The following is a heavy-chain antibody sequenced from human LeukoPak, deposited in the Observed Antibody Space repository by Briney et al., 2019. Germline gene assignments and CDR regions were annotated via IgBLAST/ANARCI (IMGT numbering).Heavy chain of an antibody. CDR1: GFTFSSYG. CDR2: IWYDGSNK. J-gene: IGHJ4*02. D-gene: IGHD1-26*01. Sequence: PGGSLRLSCAASGFTFSSYGMHWVRQAPGKGLEWVAVIWYDGSNKYYADSVKGRFTISRDNSKNTLYLQMNSLRAEDTAVYYCARGRGELPKFPLAPFGDVYYFDYWGQGTLVTVSS. CDR3: ARGRGELPKFPLAPFGDVYYFDY. V-gene: IGHV3-33*01.